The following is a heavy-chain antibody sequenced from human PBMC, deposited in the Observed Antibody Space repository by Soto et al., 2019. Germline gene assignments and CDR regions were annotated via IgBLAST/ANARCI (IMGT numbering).Heavy chain of an antibody. V-gene: IGHV3-48*02. CDR3: ARGGRNYYYYGMDV. J-gene: IGHJ6*02. CDR2: ISSSSSSI. CDR1: GFTFSTYS. D-gene: IGHD1-26*01. Sequence: SLRLSCAASGFTFSTYSMNWVRQAPGKGLEWVSYISSSSSSIYYADSVRGRFTISRDNAKNSLYLQMNSLRDEDTAVYYCARGGRNYYYYGMDVWGQGTTVTVSS.